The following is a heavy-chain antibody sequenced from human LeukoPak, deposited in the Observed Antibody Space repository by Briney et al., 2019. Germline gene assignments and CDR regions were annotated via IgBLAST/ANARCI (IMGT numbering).Heavy chain of an antibody. CDR3: ARENSGSHREFDY. J-gene: IGHJ4*02. CDR2: IYTSGST. Sequence: PSETLSLTCTVSSGSISSYYWSWIRQPAGKGLEWIGRIYTSGSTNYNASLKSRVSMSVDTSKNQFSLKLSSVTAADTAVFYCARENSGSHREFDYWGQGTLVTVSS. V-gene: IGHV4-4*07. CDR1: SGSISSYY. D-gene: IGHD1-26*01.